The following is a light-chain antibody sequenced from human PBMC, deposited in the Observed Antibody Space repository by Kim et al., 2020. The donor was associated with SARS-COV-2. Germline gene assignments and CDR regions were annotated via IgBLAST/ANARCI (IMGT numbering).Light chain of an antibody. Sequence: ELVLTQSPATLSLSPGERATLSCRASQSVSSYLAWYQQKPGQAPRLLIYDASNRATGIPARFSGSGSGTDFTLTISSLEPEDFAVYYCQNRRNWPPRYSFGQGTKLE. V-gene: IGKV3-11*01. CDR2: DAS. J-gene: IGKJ2*03. CDR3: QNRRNWPPRYS. CDR1: QSVSSY.